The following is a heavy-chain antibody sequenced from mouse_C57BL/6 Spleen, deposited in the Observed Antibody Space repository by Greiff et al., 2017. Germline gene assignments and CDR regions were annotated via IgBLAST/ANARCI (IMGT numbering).Heavy chain of an antibody. Sequence: QVQLQQSGAELVRPGASVTLSCKASGYTFTDYEMHWVKQTPVHGLEWIGAIAPETGGTAYNQKFKGKAILTADNSSSTAYMELRSLTSEDSAVYYCTGGAWFAYWGQGTLVTVSA. J-gene: IGHJ3*01. V-gene: IGHV1-15*01. CDR1: GYTFTDYE. CDR2: IAPETGGT. CDR3: TGGAWFAY.